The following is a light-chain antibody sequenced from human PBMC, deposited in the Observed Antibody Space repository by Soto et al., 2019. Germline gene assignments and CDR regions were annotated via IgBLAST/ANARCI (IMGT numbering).Light chain of an antibody. V-gene: IGLV2-8*01. Sequence: QSALTQPPSASGSPGQSVTISCTGTISDVGSYNYVSWYQQHPGKAPKLMIYEVSKRPSGVPDRFSGSKSGNTASLTVSGLQAEDEAAYYCSSYAGSNNLVFGGGTKVTVL. CDR2: EVS. J-gene: IGLJ2*01. CDR1: ISDVGSYNY. CDR3: SSYAGSNNLV.